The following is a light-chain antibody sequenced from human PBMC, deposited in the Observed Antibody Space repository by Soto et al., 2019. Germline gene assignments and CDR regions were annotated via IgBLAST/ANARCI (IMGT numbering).Light chain of an antibody. CDR1: SSDVGGYNV. J-gene: IGLJ3*02. CDR3: CSYAGGSTFWL. V-gene: IGLV2-23*02. Sequence: QSVLTQPASVSGSPGQSLTISCTGTSSDVGGYNVVSWYQQHPGKAPKLIIFEVNERPSGVSNRFSGSKSGSTASLTISGLRAEDESDYFCCSYAGGSTFWLFGGGTQVTVL. CDR2: EVN.